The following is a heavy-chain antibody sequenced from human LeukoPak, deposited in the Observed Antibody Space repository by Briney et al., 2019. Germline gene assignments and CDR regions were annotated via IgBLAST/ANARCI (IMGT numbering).Heavy chain of an antibody. V-gene: IGHV1-18*01. CDR1: GYTFTSYG. CDR3: ARLVGSDFWSGYYYSPYYYYMDV. Sequence: GASVKVSCKASGYTFTSYGISWVRQAPGQGLERMGWISAYNGNTNYAQKLQGRVTMTTDTSTSTAYMELRSLRSDDTAVYYCARLVGSDFWSGYYYSPYYYYMDVWGKGTTVTVSS. D-gene: IGHD3-3*01. CDR2: ISAYNGNT. J-gene: IGHJ6*03.